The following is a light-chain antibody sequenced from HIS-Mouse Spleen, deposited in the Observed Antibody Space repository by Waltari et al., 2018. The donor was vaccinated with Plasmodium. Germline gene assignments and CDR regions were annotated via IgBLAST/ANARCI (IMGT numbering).Light chain of an antibody. Sequence: SYELTQPPSVSVSPGQTASITCSGDKLGDKYACWYQQKPGQSPVLVIYQDSKRPSGIPGRFAGSNSGNTATLTISGTQAMDEADYYGQAWDSSTAGVVFGGGTKLTVL. J-gene: IGLJ2*01. CDR3: QAWDSSTAGVV. CDR1: KLGDKY. CDR2: QDS. V-gene: IGLV3-1*01.